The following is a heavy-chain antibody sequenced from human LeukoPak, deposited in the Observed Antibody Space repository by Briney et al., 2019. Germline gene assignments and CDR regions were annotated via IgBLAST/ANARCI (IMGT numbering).Heavy chain of an antibody. CDR1: GYTFTSYA. Sequence: GASVKVSCKASGYTFTSYAMHWVRQAPGQRLEWMGWINAGNGNTKYSQEFQGRVTITRDTSASTAYMELSSLRSEDMAVYYCARARFGYSYGNNWFDPWGQGTLVTVSS. J-gene: IGHJ5*02. V-gene: IGHV1-3*03. CDR2: INAGNGNT. CDR3: ARARFGYSYGNNWFDP. D-gene: IGHD5-18*01.